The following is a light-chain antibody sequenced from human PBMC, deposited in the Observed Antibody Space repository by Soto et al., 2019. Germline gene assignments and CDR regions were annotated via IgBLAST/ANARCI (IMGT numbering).Light chain of an antibody. CDR1: SSDVGGYNY. Sequence: QSALTQPASVSGSPGQSITISCTGTSSDVGGYNYVAWYQQHPGKAPKLMIYDVSNRPSGVSNRFSGSKSGKTASLTISGLQAEDEADYYCSPYTSCSTYVVFGGGTKLNVL. V-gene: IGLV2-14*01. J-gene: IGLJ2*01. CDR3: SPYTSCSTYVV. CDR2: DVS.